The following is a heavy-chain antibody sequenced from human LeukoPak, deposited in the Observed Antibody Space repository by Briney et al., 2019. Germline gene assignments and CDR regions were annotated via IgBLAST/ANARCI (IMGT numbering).Heavy chain of an antibody. CDR1: AYTFTSYD. V-gene: IGHV1-8*02. CDR3: PRGRHDYGDYYFDY. Sequence: GASVKVSCKASAYTFTSYDINWVRQATGQGLEWMGWMNPNSGNTGYAQKFQGRVTMTRNTSISTAYMELSSLRSEDTAVYYCPRGRHDYGDYYFDYWGQGTLVTVSS. CDR2: MNPNSGNT. D-gene: IGHD4-17*01. J-gene: IGHJ4*02.